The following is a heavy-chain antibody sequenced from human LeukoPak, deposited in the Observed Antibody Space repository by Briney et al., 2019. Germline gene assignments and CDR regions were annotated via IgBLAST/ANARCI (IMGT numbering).Heavy chain of an antibody. V-gene: IGHV1-18*01. J-gene: IGHJ6*02. Sequence: ASVKVSCKASGGTFSSYAISWVRQAPGQGLEWMGWISAYNGNTNYAQKLQGRVTMTTDTSTSTAYMELRSLRSDDTAVYYCARLGSSSWYFRYYYGMDVWGQGTTVTVSS. CDR3: ARLGSSSWYFRYYYGMDV. CDR1: GGTFSSYA. D-gene: IGHD6-13*01. CDR2: ISAYNGNT.